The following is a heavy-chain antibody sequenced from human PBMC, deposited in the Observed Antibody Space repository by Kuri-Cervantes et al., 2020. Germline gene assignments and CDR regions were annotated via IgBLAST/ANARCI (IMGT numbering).Heavy chain of an antibody. CDR2: ISGSGGST. V-gene: IGHV3-23*01. Sequence: GESLKISCAASGFTFSSYAMSWVRQAPGKGLEWVSAISGSGGSTYYADSVKGRFTISRDNSKNTLYLQMDSLRDEDTAVYYCARDPIIRAAPIDYFDYWGQGTLVTVSS. CDR1: GFTFSSYA. CDR3: ARDPIIRAAPIDYFDY. D-gene: IGHD5-12*01. J-gene: IGHJ4*02.